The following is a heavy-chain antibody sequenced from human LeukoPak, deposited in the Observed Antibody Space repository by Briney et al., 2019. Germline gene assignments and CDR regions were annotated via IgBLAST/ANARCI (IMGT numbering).Heavy chain of an antibody. Sequence: PSETLSLICTVSGGSINPYYWSWIRQVPGKGLEWLGYFLYSGSANCNPSLKSRISISVDTSKKQISLTLTSVTAADTGVYYCARHCSTTTCQYYYYHMDVWGKGTTVTVSS. CDR3: ARHCSTTTCQYYYYHMDV. V-gene: IGHV4-59*08. D-gene: IGHD2-2*01. J-gene: IGHJ6*03. CDR1: GGSINPYY. CDR2: FLYSGSA.